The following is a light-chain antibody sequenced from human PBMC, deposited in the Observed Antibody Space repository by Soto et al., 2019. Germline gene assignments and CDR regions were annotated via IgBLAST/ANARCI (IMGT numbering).Light chain of an antibody. CDR1: NIGDKA. J-gene: IGLJ2*01. V-gene: IGLV3-21*04. Sequence: YELTQRPSVSVAPEKTASITCGGDNIGDKAVHWYQHRPGQAPRLVIYYDFERPSGIHEPFSGSNSGNTATLTISRVEAGVEADYYCQVWDTANDHPIFGGGTKLTVL. CDR3: QVWDTANDHPI. CDR2: YDF.